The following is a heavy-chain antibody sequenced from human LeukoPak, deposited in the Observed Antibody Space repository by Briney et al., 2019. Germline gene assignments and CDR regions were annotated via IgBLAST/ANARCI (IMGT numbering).Heavy chain of an antibody. D-gene: IGHD4-17*01. CDR3: ARDYGDYGEGVDY. V-gene: IGHV3-21*01. CDR2: ISSSSSYI. Sequence: GGSLRLSCAASGFTFSSYSMNWVRQAPGKGLEWVSSISSSSSYIYYADSVKGRFTISRDNAKNSLYLQMNSLRAEDTAVYYCARDYGDYGEGVDYWGQGTLVTVSS. CDR1: GFTFSSYS. J-gene: IGHJ4*02.